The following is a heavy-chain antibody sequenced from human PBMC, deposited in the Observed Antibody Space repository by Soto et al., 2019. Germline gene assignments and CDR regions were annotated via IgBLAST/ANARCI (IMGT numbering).Heavy chain of an antibody. CDR3: ASHYDSSGYYYRGLDY. J-gene: IGHJ4*02. CDR1: GGTFSSYA. CDR2: IIPIFGTA. D-gene: IGHD3-22*01. Sequence: QVQLVQSGAEVRKPGSSVKVSCKASGGTFSSYAISWVRQAPGQGLEWMGGIIPIFGTADYEKKFQGRVTITAAKSTSTACMELSRLRSEDTAVYYCASHYDSSGYYYRGLDYWGQGTLVTVSS. V-gene: IGHV1-69*14.